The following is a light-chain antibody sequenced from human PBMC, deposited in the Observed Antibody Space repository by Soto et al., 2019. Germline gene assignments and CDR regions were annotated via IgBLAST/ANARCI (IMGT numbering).Light chain of an antibody. V-gene: IGKV1-5*03. J-gene: IGKJ1*01. CDR2: KAS. CDR1: QSISVW. Sequence: DIQMTQSPSTLSASVGERVTITCRASQSISVWLAWYQQKAGKAPNLLIYKASRLESGVPSRFSGSGSETEFTLTISSLQPDDFATYYCQHYNSYGTFGQGTKVDIK. CDR3: QHYNSYGT.